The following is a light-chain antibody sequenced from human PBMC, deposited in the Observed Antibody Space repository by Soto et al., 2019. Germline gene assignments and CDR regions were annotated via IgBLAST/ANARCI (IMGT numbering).Light chain of an antibody. CDR3: KHYSASGT. CDR1: QSVSNNY. V-gene: IGKV3-20*01. CDR2: GAY. Sequence: SPCTXSLISGERAPRSCRDSQSVSNNYLAWYQQKTRKXQXXXIYGAYKTANGITDRFSGSGYGTDFTLTRRRLENDDSAVYYCKHYSASGTFGEGTKVDI. J-gene: IGKJ4*02.